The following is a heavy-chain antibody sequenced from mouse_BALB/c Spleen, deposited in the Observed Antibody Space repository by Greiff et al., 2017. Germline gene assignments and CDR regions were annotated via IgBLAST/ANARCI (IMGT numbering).Heavy chain of an antibody. CDR1: GYTFTDYV. CDR3: ARSDYGRVYAMDY. CDR2: IYNGSGST. V-gene: IGHV1-77*01. D-gene: IGHD1-1*01. J-gene: IGHJ4*01. Sequence: VQLQQSGPELVKPGASVKMSCKASGYTFTDYVISWVTQRTGQGLEWIGEIYNGSGSTYYNETFKGKATLTADKSSNTAYMQLSSLTSEDSAVYFCARSDYGRVYAMDYRGQGTSGTVSS.